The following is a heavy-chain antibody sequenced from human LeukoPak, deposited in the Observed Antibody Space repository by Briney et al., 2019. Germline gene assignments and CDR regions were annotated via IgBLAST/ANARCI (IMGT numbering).Heavy chain of an antibody. J-gene: IGHJ3*01. D-gene: IGHD3-10*01. V-gene: IGHV3-30*19. CDR3: ARESGWGLPHAFDF. Sequence: SGGSLRLSCAASGFFFSEHGMHWVRQAPGRGLEWVTLISYDGSKIYYADSVKGRFTISRDNSKNTLYLQMNSLRAEDTAVYYCARESGWGLPHAFDFWGQGTMITVSS. CDR2: ISYDGSKI. CDR1: GFFFSEHG.